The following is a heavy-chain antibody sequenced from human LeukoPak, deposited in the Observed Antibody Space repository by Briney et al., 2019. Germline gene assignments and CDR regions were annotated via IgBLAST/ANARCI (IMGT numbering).Heavy chain of an antibody. CDR1: GLTFNNYA. V-gene: IGHV3-23*01. J-gene: IGHJ4*02. CDR2: ISKSGDHT. Sequence: GGSLRLSCAVSGLTFNNYAMSWVRQAPGKGLEWVSAISKSGDHTYYAASAKGRFTIYRDNSKNTQYLQMNSLRAEDTAVYYCAKGKGSEAAHFDYWGQGTLVTVSS. D-gene: IGHD2-15*01. CDR3: AKGKGSEAAHFDY.